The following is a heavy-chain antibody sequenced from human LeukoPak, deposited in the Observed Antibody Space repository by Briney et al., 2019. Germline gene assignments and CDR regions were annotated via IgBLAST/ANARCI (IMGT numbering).Heavy chain of an antibody. J-gene: IGHJ4*02. D-gene: IGHD1-20*01. CDR1: GFTFSDYY. CDR3: ARVARITGIFWEYYFDY. Sequence: GGSLRLSCAASGFTFSDYYMSWIRQAPGKGLEWVSYISSSCSTIYYADSVKGRFTISRDNAKNSLYLQMNSLRAEDTAVYYCARVARITGIFWEYYFDYWGQGTLVTVSS. V-gene: IGHV3-11*04. CDR2: ISSSCSTI.